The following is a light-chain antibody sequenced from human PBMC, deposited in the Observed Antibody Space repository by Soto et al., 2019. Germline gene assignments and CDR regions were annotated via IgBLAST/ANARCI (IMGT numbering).Light chain of an antibody. CDR1: QSVSSF. V-gene: IGKV3-11*01. J-gene: IGKJ4*01. CDR3: QHRSNWPRLT. CDR2: DAV. Sequence: EIELTQSPATPSLSPGERATLSCRASQSVSSFLVWYQQKPGQAPRLLIYDAVNRVTGIPARFSGSGSGTDFTRTISSLDPEDFAVYYCQHRSNWPRLTFGGGTKVDI.